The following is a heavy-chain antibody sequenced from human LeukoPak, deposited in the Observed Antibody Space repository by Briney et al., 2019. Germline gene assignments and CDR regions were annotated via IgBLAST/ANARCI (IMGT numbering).Heavy chain of an antibody. D-gene: IGHD3-16*01. V-gene: IGHV3-7*03. Sequence: GGSLRLSCAASGFTFSSYWMNWARQAPGKGLEWVASINHNGNVNYYVDSVEGRFTISRDNAKNSLYLQMSNLRAEDTAVYFCARGGGLDVWGLGATVTVSS. CDR1: GFTFSSYW. J-gene: IGHJ6*02. CDR3: ARGGGLDV. CDR2: INHNGNVN.